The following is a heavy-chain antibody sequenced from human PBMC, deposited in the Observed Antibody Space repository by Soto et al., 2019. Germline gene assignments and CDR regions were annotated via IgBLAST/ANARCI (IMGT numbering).Heavy chain of an antibody. CDR2: INSDGSSS. CDR1: GFSFRSYW. J-gene: IGHJ4*02. Sequence: EVQLVESGGGLVQPGGALRLSCAASGFSFRSYWMHWVRQAPGKGLVWVSRINSDGSSSTYADSVKGRFTISRDNAKKTLYLQINSLRAEDTAVYYCARVVTHYNGSYRTIDYWGQGTLVTVSS. CDR3: ARVVTHYNGSYRTIDY. D-gene: IGHD1-26*01. V-gene: IGHV3-74*01.